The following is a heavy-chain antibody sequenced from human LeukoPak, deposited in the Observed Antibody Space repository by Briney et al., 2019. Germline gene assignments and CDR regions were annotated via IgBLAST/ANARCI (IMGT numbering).Heavy chain of an antibody. CDR2: INPNSGGT. J-gene: IGHJ5*02. CDR1: GYAFRDYY. CDR3: ARNGDGNWFDP. Sequence: ASVKVSCKSSGYAFRDYYMYWVRQAPGQGLEWMGGINPNSGGTDYAQKFQGRVTMTRDTSISTAYMELSWLRSDDTAVYYCARNGDGNWFDPWGQGTLVTVSS. D-gene: IGHD4-17*01. V-gene: IGHV1-2*02.